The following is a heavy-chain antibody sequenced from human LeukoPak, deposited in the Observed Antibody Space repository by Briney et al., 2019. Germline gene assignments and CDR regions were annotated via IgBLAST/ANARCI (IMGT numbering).Heavy chain of an antibody. CDR3: ARWGNSGYASGYFDH. CDR2: IFYSGST. D-gene: IGHD5-12*01. V-gene: IGHV4-31*03. CDR1: GDSISSGGNY. Sequence: ASQTLSLTCTVSGDSISSGGNYWSWVRQHPGRGLEWIGYIFYSGSTYYNPSLKSRVTISVDTSKNQFSLKLSSVTAADTAVYYCARWGNSGYASGYFDHWGQGTLVTVSS. J-gene: IGHJ4*02.